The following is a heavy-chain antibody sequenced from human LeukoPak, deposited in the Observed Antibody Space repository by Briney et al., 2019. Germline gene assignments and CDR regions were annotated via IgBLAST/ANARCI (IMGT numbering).Heavy chain of an antibody. D-gene: IGHD3-16*02. CDR1: GFTVSSNY. CDR3: ARQGYDYVWGSYRNYYFDY. J-gene: IGHJ4*02. CDR2: ISGSGGST. Sequence: GGSLRLSCAASGFTVSSNYMSWVRQAPGKGLEWVSAISGSGGSTYYADSVKGRFTISRDNSKNTLYLQMNSLRAEDTAVYYCARQGYDYVWGSYRNYYFDYWGQGTLVTVSS. V-gene: IGHV3-23*01.